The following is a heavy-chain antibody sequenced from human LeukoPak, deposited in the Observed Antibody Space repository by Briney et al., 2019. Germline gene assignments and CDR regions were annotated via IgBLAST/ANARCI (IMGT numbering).Heavy chain of an antibody. CDR1: GFTFRSYG. CDR2: IRYDGSNK. Sequence: GGSLRLSCAASGFTFRSYGMHWVRQAPGKGLEWAAFIRYDGSNKYYADSVKGRFTISRDNSKNTLYLQMNSLRAEDTAVYYCAKDEWVAAAGTALTWYYYGMDVWGQGTTVTVSS. D-gene: IGHD6-13*01. J-gene: IGHJ6*02. V-gene: IGHV3-30*02. CDR3: AKDEWVAAAGTALTWYYYGMDV.